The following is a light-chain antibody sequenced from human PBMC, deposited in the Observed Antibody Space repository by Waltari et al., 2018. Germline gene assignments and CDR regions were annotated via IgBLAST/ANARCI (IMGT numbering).Light chain of an antibody. V-gene: IGLV6-57*03. CDR3: QSYDGINWM. Sequence: NFILTPLQSVSESPGKTVTISRTPSSGSMASNYVQWFQQRPGSAPTTVIYEDYQRPSGVPDRFSGSIDSSSNSASLTISGLKTEDEADYYCQSYDGINWMFGGGTKLTVL. CDR1: SGSMASNY. CDR2: EDY. J-gene: IGLJ3*02.